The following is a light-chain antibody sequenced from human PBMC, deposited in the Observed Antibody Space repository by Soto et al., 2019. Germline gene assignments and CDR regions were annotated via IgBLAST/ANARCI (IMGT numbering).Light chain of an antibody. CDR1: NSNIGSNT. V-gene: IGLV1-44*01. CDR3: ATWDDRLNGYG. CDR2: SNN. Sequence: QSVLTQPPSASGTPGQRVTISCSGSNSNIGSNTVTWYQQLPGTAPILLISSNNQRSSGVPDRFSGSRSGTSGSLAISGLQSEDEADYDCATWDDRLNGYGFGSGTKLTVL. J-gene: IGLJ1*01.